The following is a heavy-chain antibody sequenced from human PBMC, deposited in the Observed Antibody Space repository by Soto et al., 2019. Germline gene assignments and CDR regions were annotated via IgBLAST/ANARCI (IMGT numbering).Heavy chain of an antibody. D-gene: IGHD4-17*01. CDR1: GFTFSSYG. V-gene: IGHV3-33*01. CDR3: ARGPPDYGDYYYYGMDV. CDR2: IWYDGSNK. Sequence: PGGSLRLSCAASGFTFSSYGMHWVRQAPGKGLEWVAVIWYDGSNKYYADSVKGRFTISRDNSKNTLYLQMNSLRAEDTAVYYCARGPPDYGDYYYYGMDVWGQGTTVTVSS. J-gene: IGHJ6*02.